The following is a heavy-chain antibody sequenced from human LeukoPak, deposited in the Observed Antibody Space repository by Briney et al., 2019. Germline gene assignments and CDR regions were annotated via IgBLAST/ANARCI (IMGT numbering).Heavy chain of an antibody. CDR1: GGSISSSSYS. V-gene: IGHV4-39*01. CDR2: IYYSGST. D-gene: IGHD3-16*01. Sequence: SETLSLTCTVSGGSISSSSYSWGWIRQPPGKGLEWIGSIYYSGSTYYNPSLKSRVTISVDTSKNQFSLKLSSVTAADTAVYYCVGAWGPFDYWGQGTLVTVSS. CDR3: VGAWGPFDY. J-gene: IGHJ4*02.